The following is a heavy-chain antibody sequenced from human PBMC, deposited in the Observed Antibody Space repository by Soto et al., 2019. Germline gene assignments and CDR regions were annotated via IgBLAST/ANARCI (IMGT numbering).Heavy chain of an antibody. CDR1: GGTFSSYA. J-gene: IGHJ4*02. CDR3: ARSEYSSSSFTSYFDY. D-gene: IGHD6-6*01. V-gene: IGHV1-69*13. CDR2: IIPIFGTA. Sequence: VASVKVSCKASGGTFSSYAISWVRQAPGQGLEWMGGIIPIFGTANYAQKFQGRVTITADESTSTAYMELSSLRSEDTAVYYCARSEYSSSSFTSYFDYWGQGTLVTVSS.